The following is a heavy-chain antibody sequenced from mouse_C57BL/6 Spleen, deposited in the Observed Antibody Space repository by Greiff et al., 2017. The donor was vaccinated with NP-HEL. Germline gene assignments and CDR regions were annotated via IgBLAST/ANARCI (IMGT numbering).Heavy chain of an antibody. CDR3: AREDDYDGYFDV. Sequence: DVMLVESGGGLVKPGGSLKLSCAASGFTFSSYAMSWVRQTPEKRLEWVATISDGGSYTYYPDNVKGRFTISRDNAKNNLYLQMSHLKSEDTAMYYCAREDDYDGYFDVWGTGTTVTVSS. V-gene: IGHV5-4*01. CDR2: ISDGGSYT. CDR1: GFTFSSYA. D-gene: IGHD2-4*01. J-gene: IGHJ1*03.